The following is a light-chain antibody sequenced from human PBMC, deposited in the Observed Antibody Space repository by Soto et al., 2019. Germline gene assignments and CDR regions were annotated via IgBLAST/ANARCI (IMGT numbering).Light chain of an antibody. CDR2: GAS. J-gene: IGKJ1*01. CDR1: QSVSSSY. V-gene: IGKV3-20*01. Sequence: EIVLTQSPGTLSLSPGERATLSCRASQSVSSSYLAWYQQKPGQAPRLLIYGASTRTIAIPARFSGSGSGTDFTLTISSLQSEDFAVYYCQQYENYWTFGQGTKVDIK. CDR3: QQYENYWT.